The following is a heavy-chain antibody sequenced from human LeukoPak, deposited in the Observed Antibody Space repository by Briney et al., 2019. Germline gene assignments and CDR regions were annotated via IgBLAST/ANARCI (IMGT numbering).Heavy chain of an antibody. J-gene: IGHJ4*02. Sequence: GGSLRLSCAASGFTFINAWMSWDRQAPGKGLEWVGRIKSKTDDGTADYAAPVKGRFTISRDDSKNTLFLQMNSLKTEDTAVYYCTTYGNYGSGSYPYWGQGTLVTVSS. V-gene: IGHV3-15*01. CDR3: TTYGNYGSGSYPY. D-gene: IGHD3-10*01. CDR2: IKSKTDDGTA. CDR1: GFTFINAW.